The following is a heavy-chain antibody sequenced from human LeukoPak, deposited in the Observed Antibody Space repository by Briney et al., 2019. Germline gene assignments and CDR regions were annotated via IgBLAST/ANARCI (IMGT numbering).Heavy chain of an antibody. Sequence: KSSETLSLTCAVYGGSFSGYYWSWIRQPPGKGLEWIGEINHSGSTNYNPSLKSRVTISVDTSKNQFSLKLSSVTAADTAVYYCARHAPFKWLVRGPSDYWGQGTLVTVSS. CDR2: INHSGST. CDR3: ARHAPFKWLVRGPSDY. V-gene: IGHV4-34*01. CDR1: GGSFSGYY. D-gene: IGHD6-19*01. J-gene: IGHJ4*02.